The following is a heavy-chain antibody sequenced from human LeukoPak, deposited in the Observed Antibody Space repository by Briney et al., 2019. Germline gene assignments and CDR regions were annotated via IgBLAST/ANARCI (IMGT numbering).Heavy chain of an antibody. D-gene: IGHD1-26*01. CDR3: ARGAGYSREVNFYHYMDV. CDR1: GGSISTNY. J-gene: IGHJ6*03. CDR2: IFASGST. Sequence: PSETLSLTCTVAGGSISTNYWSWVRQPAGKGLEWIGRIFASGSTNYNPSLKSRVTMSVDTSKNQFSLNLTSVTAADTAVYYCARGAGYSREVNFYHYMDVWGKGTTVTVSS. V-gene: IGHV4-4*07.